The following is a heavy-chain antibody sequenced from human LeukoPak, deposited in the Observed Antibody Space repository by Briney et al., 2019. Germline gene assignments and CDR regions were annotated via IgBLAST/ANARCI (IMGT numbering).Heavy chain of an antibody. D-gene: IGHD2-2*03. CDR1: GYSISSGYY. J-gene: IGHJ4*02. Sequence: SETLSLTCTVSGYSISSGYYWGWIRQPPGKGLEWIGSIYHSGSTYYNPSLKGRVTISVDTSKNQFSLKLSSVTAADTAVYYCARDGYCSSTSCYAVDYWGQGTLVTVSS. V-gene: IGHV4-38-2*02. CDR2: IYHSGST. CDR3: ARDGYCSSTSCYAVDY.